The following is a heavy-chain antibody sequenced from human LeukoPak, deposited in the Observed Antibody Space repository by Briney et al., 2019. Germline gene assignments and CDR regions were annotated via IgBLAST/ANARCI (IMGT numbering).Heavy chain of an antibody. D-gene: IGHD1/OR15-1a*01. V-gene: IGHV3-7*01. CDR1: GFTFSIYS. CDR2: IKQDGSEK. J-gene: IGHJ6*03. Sequence: GGSLRLSCAASGFTFSIYSMTWVRQAPGKGLEWVANIKQDGSEKYYVDSVKGRFTISRDNAKNSLYLQMNSLRAEDTAVYYCARDGNNYYYYMDVWGKGTTVTVSS. CDR3: ARDGNNYYYYMDV.